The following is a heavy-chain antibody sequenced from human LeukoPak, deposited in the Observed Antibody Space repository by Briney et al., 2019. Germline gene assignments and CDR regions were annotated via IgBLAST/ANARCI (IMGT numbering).Heavy chain of an antibody. V-gene: IGHV1-46*01. CDR1: GYTFTSYY. D-gene: IGHD4-23*01. J-gene: IGHJ4*02. CDR3: ARVAPVVTPDY. Sequence: ASVKVSCKASGYTFTSYYMHWVRQAPGQGLEWMGIINPSGGSTSYAQKLQGGVTMTTDTSTSTAYMELRSLRSDDTAVYYCARVAPVVTPDYWGQGTLVTVSS. CDR2: INPSGGST.